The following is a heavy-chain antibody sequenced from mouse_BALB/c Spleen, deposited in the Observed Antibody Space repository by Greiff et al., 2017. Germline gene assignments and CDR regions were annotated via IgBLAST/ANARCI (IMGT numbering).Heavy chain of an antibody. CDR2: ISSGGGNT. D-gene: IGHD1-1*01. CDR1: GFTFSSYT. CDR3: AKVYYGSRGAMDY. V-gene: IGHV5-9*03. J-gene: IGHJ4*01. Sequence: EVQGVESGGGLVKPGGSLKLSCAASGFTFSSYTMSWVRQTPEKRLEWVATISSGGGNTYYPDSVKGRFTISRDNAKNNLYLQMSSLRSEDTALYYCAKVYYGSRGAMDYWGQGTSVTVSS.